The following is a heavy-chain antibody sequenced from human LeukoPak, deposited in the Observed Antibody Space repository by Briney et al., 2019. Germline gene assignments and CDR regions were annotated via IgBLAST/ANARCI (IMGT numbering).Heavy chain of an antibody. J-gene: IGHJ4*02. CDR1: GDSVSSKSAA. V-gene: IGHV6-1*01. Sequence: SQTLSLTCAISGDSVSSKSAAWNWIRQSPSRGLEWLGKTSYRSTWSNEYALSVKSRITINSDTSKNQFSLQLNSVTPEDTAMYYCARSRNWGFDYWGQGTLVTVSS. CDR2: TSYRSTWSN. D-gene: IGHD7-27*01. CDR3: ARSRNWGFDY.